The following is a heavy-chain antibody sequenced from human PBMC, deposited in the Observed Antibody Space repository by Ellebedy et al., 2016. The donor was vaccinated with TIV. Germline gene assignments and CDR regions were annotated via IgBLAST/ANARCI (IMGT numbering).Heavy chain of an antibody. J-gene: IGHJ6*02. CDR1: GAPFTSYS. CDR2: MNPNSGNT. Sequence: ASVKVSXKASGAPFTSYSISWVRQATGQGLEWMGWMNPNSGNTGYAPKFQGRVTMTRNTSITTAYMELSSLRSEDTAVYYCARFSRRQQMKQGMDVWGQGTTVTVSS. V-gene: IGHV1-8*02. D-gene: IGHD6-13*01. CDR3: ARFSRRQQMKQGMDV.